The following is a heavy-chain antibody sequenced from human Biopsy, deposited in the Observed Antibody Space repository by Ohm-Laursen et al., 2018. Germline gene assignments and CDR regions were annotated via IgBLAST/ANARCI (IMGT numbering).Heavy chain of an antibody. D-gene: IGHD3-9*01. J-gene: IGHJ5*02. CDR2: MYYSGST. CDR3: AGLVTGFIDP. CDR1: GGSISSGGYY. Sequence: SETLSLTCTVSGGSISSGGYYRGWIRQHPGKGLEWIGHMYYSGSTYYNPSLKSRITISVDTSKNQFSLKLSSVTAADTAVYYCAGLVTGFIDPWGQGTLVTVSS. V-gene: IGHV4-31*02.